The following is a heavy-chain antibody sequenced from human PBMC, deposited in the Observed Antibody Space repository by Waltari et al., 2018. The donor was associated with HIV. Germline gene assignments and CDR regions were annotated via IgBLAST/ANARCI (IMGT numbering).Heavy chain of an antibody. D-gene: IGHD3-3*01. Sequence: VQLVQSGAAVKKSGASVKVSCGASGNTLTPNDINWIRLDSRYGLQWLGWMNPETGKTSYAPEFEGRVIMTGEISRNTVYLEVSNLTSHDTGIYYCTTARRGAILGDSWGQGSLVTVSS. CDR1: GNTLTPND. V-gene: IGHV1-8*01. J-gene: IGHJ5*01. CDR3: TTARRGAILGDS. CDR2: MNPETGKT.